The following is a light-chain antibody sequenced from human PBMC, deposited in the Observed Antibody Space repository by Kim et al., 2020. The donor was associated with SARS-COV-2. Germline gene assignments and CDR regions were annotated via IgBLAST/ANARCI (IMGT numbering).Light chain of an antibody. CDR3: AAWDDSPEGYVV. CDR2: TNN. Sequence: QSVLTQPPSVSGTPGQRVSISCSGSTSNIETNTVNWYQQLPGAAPKLLIHTNNQRPSGVPDRFSGSRFGTSASLTISGLQSEDEADYFCAAWDDSPEGYVVFGGGTQLTVL. V-gene: IGLV1-44*01. CDR1: TSNIETNT. J-gene: IGLJ2*01.